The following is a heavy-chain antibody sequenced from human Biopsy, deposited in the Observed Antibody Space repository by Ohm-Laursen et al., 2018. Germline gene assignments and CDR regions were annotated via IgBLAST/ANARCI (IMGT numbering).Heavy chain of an antibody. CDR3: AHRHLGSNWNYVVFDY. Sequence: PTQTLTLTRSFSGFSLSTTGVGVGWIRQPPGKALEWLALIYWDDDKRYSASLKNRLTIAKDTSKSLVVLTMTNMDPVDTATYYCAHRHLGSNWNYVVFDYWGQGTLVTVSS. J-gene: IGHJ4*02. V-gene: IGHV2-5*02. D-gene: IGHD1-7*01. CDR2: IYWDDDK. CDR1: GFSLSTTGVG.